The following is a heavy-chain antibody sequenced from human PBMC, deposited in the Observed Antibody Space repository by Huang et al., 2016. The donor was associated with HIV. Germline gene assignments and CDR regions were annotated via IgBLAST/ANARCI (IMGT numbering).Heavy chain of an antibody. CDR3: ARRQGSGYYFYFDY. CDR1: GGSIKSRNYY. CDR2: IYYSGSP. J-gene: IGHJ4*02. Sequence: QLQLQESGPGLVKPSDTLSLNCTISGGSIKSRNYYWGWVRQAPGKGLEWIGDIYYSGSPYYNPSLRSRVSLSVDTSKNQVTLKANAVIAADTAVYYCARRQGSGYYFYFDYWGRGIPVTVSA. V-gene: IGHV4-39*01. D-gene: IGHD3-22*01.